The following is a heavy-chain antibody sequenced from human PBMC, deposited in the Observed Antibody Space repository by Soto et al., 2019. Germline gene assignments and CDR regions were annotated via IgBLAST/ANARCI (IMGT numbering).Heavy chain of an antibody. D-gene: IGHD3-22*01. CDR3: AREGGSYDSGGYLIRGAFDI. Sequence: LSLTCSVSGDSISRIDYYWTWIRQHPEKGLEWIGNIYFRGNTYYSPSLESRLTISVDTSKNQFSLKLTSVTAADTAVYYCAREGGSYDSGGYLIRGAFDIWGQGTMVTVS. CDR1: GDSISRIDYY. CDR2: IYFRGNT. V-gene: IGHV4-31*03. J-gene: IGHJ3*02.